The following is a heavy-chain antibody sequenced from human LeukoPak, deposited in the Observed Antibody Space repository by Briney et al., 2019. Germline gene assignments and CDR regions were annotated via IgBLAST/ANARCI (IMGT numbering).Heavy chain of an antibody. Sequence: GGSLRPSCAASGFTFSSYAMSWVRQAPGKGLEWVSAISGSGGSTYYADSVKGRFTISRDNSKNTLYLQMNSLRAEDTAVYYCAKAPYSGYDPGIDYWGQGTLVTVSS. CDR3: AKAPYSGYDPGIDY. CDR1: GFTFSSYA. CDR2: ISGSGGST. V-gene: IGHV3-23*01. D-gene: IGHD5-12*01. J-gene: IGHJ4*02.